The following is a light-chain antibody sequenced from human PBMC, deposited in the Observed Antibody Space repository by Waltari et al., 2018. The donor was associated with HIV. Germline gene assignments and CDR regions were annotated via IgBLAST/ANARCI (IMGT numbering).Light chain of an antibody. CDR1: ALPTQY. Sequence: SYELTQPPSVSVSPGQTARITCSGDALPTQYAYWYQQKPVQAPVLMIYKDSQRHSGIPERFSGSTAGTTVTLTISGVQAEDEADYYCQSADISDYYLVLFGGGTKLTVL. J-gene: IGLJ3*02. CDR2: KDS. CDR3: QSADISDYYLVL. V-gene: IGLV3-25*03.